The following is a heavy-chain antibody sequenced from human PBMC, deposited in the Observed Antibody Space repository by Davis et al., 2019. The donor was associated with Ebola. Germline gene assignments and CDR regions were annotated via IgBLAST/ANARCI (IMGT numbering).Heavy chain of an antibody. CDR3: ARSGMATITFDY. CDR2: IYYSGST. CDR1: GGSISSSSYY. D-gene: IGHD5-24*01. J-gene: IGHJ4*02. V-gene: IGHV4-39*07. Sequence: PSETLSLTCTVSGGSISSSSYYWGWIRQPPGKGLEWIGSIYYSGSTNYNPSLKSRVTISVDTSKNQFSLKLSSVTAADTAVYYCARSGMATITFDYWGQGTLVTVSS.